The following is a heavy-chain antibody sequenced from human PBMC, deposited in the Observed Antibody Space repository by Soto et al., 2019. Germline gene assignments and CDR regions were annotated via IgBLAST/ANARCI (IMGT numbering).Heavy chain of an antibody. J-gene: IGHJ4*02. V-gene: IGHV1-69*08. CDR2: IIPILGIA. D-gene: IGHD3-10*01. CDR3: AREWVGEGIDY. Sequence: QVQLVQSGAEVKKPGSSVKVSCKASGGTFSSYTISWVRQAPGQGLEWMGRIIPILGIANYAQKFQGRVTXTXVKSTSTADMELSSLRSEDTAVYYCAREWVGEGIDYWGQGTLVTVSS. CDR1: GGTFSSYT.